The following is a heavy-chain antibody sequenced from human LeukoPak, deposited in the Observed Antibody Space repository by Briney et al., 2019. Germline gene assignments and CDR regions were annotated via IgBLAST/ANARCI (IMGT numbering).Heavy chain of an antibody. CDR2: INLDGGEK. V-gene: IGHV3-7*04. J-gene: IGHJ4*02. CDR1: GFTFSSNW. CDR3: ARNYD. D-gene: IGHD3-16*01. Sequence: GGSLRLSCTASGFTFSSNWMTWVRQAPGKGLEWVANINLDGGEKYYVDSVKGRFTISRDNAKNSLYLQMNSLRAEDTAVYYCARNYDWGQGTLVTVSS.